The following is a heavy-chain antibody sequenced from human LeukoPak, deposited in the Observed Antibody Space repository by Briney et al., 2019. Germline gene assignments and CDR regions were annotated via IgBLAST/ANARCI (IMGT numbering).Heavy chain of an antibody. CDR2: IDTAGDR. CDR1: GFTFRNYD. J-gene: IGHJ6*03. V-gene: IGHV3-13*01. D-gene: IGHD2/OR15-2a*01. Sequence: GGSLRLSCAASGFTFRNYDMHWVRQVSGKGLEWVSAIDTAGDRSYPVSVKGRFTISRENAQNSLFLQMNNLRAEDAAVYYCARGGSLYDASYSYYLDVWGKGTRVTVSS. CDR3: ARGGSLYDASYSYYLDV.